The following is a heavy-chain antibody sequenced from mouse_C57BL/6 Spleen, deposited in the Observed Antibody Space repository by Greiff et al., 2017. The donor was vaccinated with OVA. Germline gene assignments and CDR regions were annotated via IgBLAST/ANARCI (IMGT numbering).Heavy chain of an antibody. CDR3: ARRDWDSYAMDY. CDR1: GYSITSGYY. CDR2: ISYDGSN. J-gene: IGHJ4*01. D-gene: IGHD4-1*01. Sequence: EVKLQESGPGLVKPSQSLSLTCSVTGYSITSGYYWNWIRQFPGNKLEWMGYISYDGSNNYNPSLKNRISITRDTSKNQFFLKLNSVTTEDTATYYCARRDWDSYAMDYWGQGTSVTVSS. V-gene: IGHV3-6*01.